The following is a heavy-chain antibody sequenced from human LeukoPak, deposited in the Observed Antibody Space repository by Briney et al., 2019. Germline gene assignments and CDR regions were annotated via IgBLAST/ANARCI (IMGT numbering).Heavy chain of an antibody. D-gene: IGHD3-22*01. V-gene: IGHV4-39*01. J-gene: IGHJ3*02. CDR3: SRRPITMNAFDI. Sequence: PSETLSLTCTVSGGSISSSSYYWGCVRQPPGKGLEWIGSIRYTHAGSTYYNPSLKSRVTISGDTSKNQFSLKLTSVTAADTAVYYCSRRPITMNAFDIWGQGTMVTVSS. CDR2: IRYTHAGST. CDR1: GGSISSSSYY.